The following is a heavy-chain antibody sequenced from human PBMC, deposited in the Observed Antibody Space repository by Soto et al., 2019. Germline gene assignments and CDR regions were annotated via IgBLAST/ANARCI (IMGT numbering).Heavy chain of an antibody. J-gene: IGHJ4*02. CDR3: ARINSVPGYCSGGSCYGYDY. CDR1: GDSISSGNYY. V-gene: IGHV4-31*03. CDR2: IFYSGST. D-gene: IGHD2-15*01. Sequence: SETLSLTCTVSGDSISSGNYYWSWIRQHPGKGLEWIGYIFYSGSTYYNPSLQSRVTISVDTSRNQFSLRLSSVTAADTAVYYCARINSVPGYCSGGSCYGYDYWGQGTLVTVSS.